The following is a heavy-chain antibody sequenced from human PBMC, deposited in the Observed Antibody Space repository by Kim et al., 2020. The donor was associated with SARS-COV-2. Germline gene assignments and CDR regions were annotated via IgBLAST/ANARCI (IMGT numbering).Heavy chain of an antibody. J-gene: IGHJ4*02. D-gene: IGHD2-15*01. CDR2: IYYSGST. CDR3: ARTYCSGGSCLFDY. Sequence: SETLSLTCTVSGGSISSGGYYWSWIRQHPGKGLEWIGYIYYSGSTYYNPSLKSRVTISVDTSKNQFSLKLSSVTAADTAVYYCARTYCSGGSCLFDYWGQGTLVTVSS. V-gene: IGHV4-31*03. CDR1: GGSISSGGYY.